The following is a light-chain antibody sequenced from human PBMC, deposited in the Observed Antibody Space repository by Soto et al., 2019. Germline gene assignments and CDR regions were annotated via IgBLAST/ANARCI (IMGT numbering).Light chain of an antibody. J-gene: IGKJ4*01. CDR2: GAS. Sequence: EIVMTQSPATLSVSPGERATLSCRASQNVNSNLAWYQQKPGQAPRLLIYGASTRATGVPARFSGSGSVTEFNLTINSLQSEDFAVYYCQQYSNWPLTFGGGTKVEIK. CDR3: QQYSNWPLT. V-gene: IGKV3-15*01. CDR1: QNVNSN.